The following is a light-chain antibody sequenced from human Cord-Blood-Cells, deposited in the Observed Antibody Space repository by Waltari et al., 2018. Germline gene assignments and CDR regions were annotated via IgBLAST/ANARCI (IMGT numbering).Light chain of an antibody. J-gene: IGLJ1*01. Sequence: QSALTQPRSVSGSPGQSVTIPCTGTSSDAGGYNYVSWYQQHPGKAPKLMIYDVSKRPSGVPDRFSGSKSGNTASLTISGLQAEDEADYYCCSYAGSYVFGTGTKVTVL. CDR1: SSDAGGYNY. CDR3: CSYAGSYV. CDR2: DVS. V-gene: IGLV2-11*01.